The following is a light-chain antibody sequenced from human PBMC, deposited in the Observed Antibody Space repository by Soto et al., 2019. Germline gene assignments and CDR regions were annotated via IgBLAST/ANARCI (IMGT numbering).Light chain of an antibody. Sequence: QSALTQPASVSGSPGQSITISCTGTSNDVGGFNYVSWYQQYLGKAPKLMIYEVRNRPSGVPNRFSGSKSGNTASLTISGLQAEDEADYYCSSYTSISTVVFGGGTKLTVL. V-gene: IGLV2-14*01. J-gene: IGLJ3*02. CDR3: SSYTSISTVV. CDR1: SNDVGGFNY. CDR2: EVR.